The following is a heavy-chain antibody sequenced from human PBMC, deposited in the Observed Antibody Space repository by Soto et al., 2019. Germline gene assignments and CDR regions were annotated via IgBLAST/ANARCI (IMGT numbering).Heavy chain of an antibody. CDR1: GGTFTNYG. J-gene: IGHJ5*02. CDR2: IIPVFGTT. D-gene: IGHD2-15*01. CDR3: ASGSEDLLVRVPGGPLYNWFDP. Sequence: QVQLVQSGAEVKRPGSSVKVACKASGGTFTNYGISWVRQAPGQGLEWMGGIIPVFGTTNYAQKFQGRVSITADESTSTAYMDLSSLTSDDTAVYFCASGSEDLLVRVPGGPLYNWFDPWGQGTLVPVSS. V-gene: IGHV1-69*01.